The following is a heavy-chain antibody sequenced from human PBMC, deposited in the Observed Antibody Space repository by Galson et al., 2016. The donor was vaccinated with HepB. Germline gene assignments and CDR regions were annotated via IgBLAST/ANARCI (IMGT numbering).Heavy chain of an antibody. CDR1: GYTFTSYG. CDR2: ISGYNDNP. CDR3: ARDGIFNGNYFFDH. V-gene: IGHV1-18*01. D-gene: IGHD2-8*01. J-gene: IGHJ4*02. Sequence: SVKVSCKASGYTFTSYGISWVRLAPEQGLEWMGWISGYNDNPNYAQKFQGRVTVITDTSTSTAYMDLRSLRSDDTAVYYCARDGIFNGNYFFDHWGQGTLVTVSS.